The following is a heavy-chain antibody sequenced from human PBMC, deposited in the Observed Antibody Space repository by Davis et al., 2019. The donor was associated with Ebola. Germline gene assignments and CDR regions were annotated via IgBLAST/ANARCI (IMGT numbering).Heavy chain of an antibody. Sequence: AASVKVSCKASGYTFTNYYMHWVRPAPGQGLAWMGLINPNDGRTIYAQKFQGRVTVTRDTSTTTVYMDLSSLRSEDTALYYCTTPGGQDSGYDVFDIWGQGTMVTVSS. D-gene: IGHD5-12*01. J-gene: IGHJ3*02. CDR2: INPNDGRT. CDR1: GYTFTNYY. V-gene: IGHV1-46*03. CDR3: TTPGGQDSGYDVFDI.